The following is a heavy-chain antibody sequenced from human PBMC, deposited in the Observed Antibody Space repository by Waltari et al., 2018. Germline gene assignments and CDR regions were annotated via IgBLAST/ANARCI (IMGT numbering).Heavy chain of an antibody. V-gene: IGHV4-59*01. CDR2: IYYSGST. D-gene: IGHD6-13*01. CDR1: GGSISSYY. CDR3: ARVPGAAAGTPGGYYFDY. Sequence: QVQLQESGPGLVKPSETLSLTCTVSGGSISSYYWSWIRQPPGKGLEWIGYIYYSGSTNYNPSLKVRVTISVDTSKNQFSLKLSSVTAADTAVYYCARVPGAAAGTPGGYYFDYWGQGTLVTVS. J-gene: IGHJ4*02.